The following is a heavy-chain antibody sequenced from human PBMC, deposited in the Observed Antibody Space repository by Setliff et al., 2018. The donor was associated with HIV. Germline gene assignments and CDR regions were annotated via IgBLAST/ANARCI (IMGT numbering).Heavy chain of an antibody. J-gene: IGHJ4*02. CDR3: VIFSYSSG. D-gene: IGHD1-26*01. Sequence: HPGGSLRLSCAASGFTFSRFWMHWVRQAPGQGLVWVSGINNDTTTTTYADSVKGRFSISRDNAKNTLYLEMNGLRGEDTAVYYCVIFSYSSGWGQGTQVTVSS. V-gene: IGHV3-74*01. CDR2: INNDTTTT. CDR1: GFTFSRFW.